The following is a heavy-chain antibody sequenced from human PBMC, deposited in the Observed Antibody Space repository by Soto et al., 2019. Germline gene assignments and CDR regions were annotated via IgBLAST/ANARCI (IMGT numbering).Heavy chain of an antibody. V-gene: IGHV3-74*01. CDR1: GFTFSGFW. D-gene: IGHD6-19*01. J-gene: IGHJ4*02. CDR3: VRVKKVSGWGAFDY. Sequence: EVELVESGGGLVQPGGSLTLSCTASGFTFSGFWMHWVRQAPGQGLVWVSRINGDGTVTNYADSVKGRFTISRDNAKNTLYLKMYSLRVEDTAVYYCVRVKKVSGWGAFDYWGEGALVTVSS. CDR2: INGDGTVT.